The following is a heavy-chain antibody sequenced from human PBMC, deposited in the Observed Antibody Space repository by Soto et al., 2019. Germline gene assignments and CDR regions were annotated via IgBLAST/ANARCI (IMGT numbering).Heavy chain of an antibody. D-gene: IGHD3-9*01. V-gene: IGHV3-11*01. CDR1: GFTFSDYY. CDR2: ISSSGSTI. CDR3: ARVNGPYYDILTGYSPWWFDP. Sequence: QVQLVESGGGLVKPGGSLRLSCAASGFTFSDYYMSWIRQAPGKGLEWGSYISSSGSTIYYADSVKGRFTISRDNAKNSLYLQMNSLRAEDTAVYYCARVNGPYYDILTGYSPWWFDPWGQGTLVTVSS. J-gene: IGHJ5*02.